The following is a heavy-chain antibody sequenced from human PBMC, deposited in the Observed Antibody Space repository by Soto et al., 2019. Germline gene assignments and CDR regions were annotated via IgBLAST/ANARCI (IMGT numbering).Heavy chain of an antibody. CDR1: GGTFSSYA. V-gene: IGHV1-69*01. D-gene: IGHD5-12*01. J-gene: IGHJ6*02. CDR2: LIPIFGTA. CDR3: ARVRMVATPGYYYYGMDV. Sequence: QVQLVQSGAEVKKPGSSVKVSCKASGGTFSSYAISCVRQAPGQGLEWMGGLIPIFGTANYAQKFQGRVTITADESTSTAYMELSSLRSEDTAVYYCARVRMVATPGYYYYGMDVWGQGTTVTVSS.